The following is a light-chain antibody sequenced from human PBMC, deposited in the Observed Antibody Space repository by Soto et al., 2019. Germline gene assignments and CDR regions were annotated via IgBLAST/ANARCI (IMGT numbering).Light chain of an antibody. CDR3: QQRSNWWT. CDR2: DAS. V-gene: IGKV3-11*01. J-gene: IGKJ1*01. CDR1: ESLSSH. Sequence: EIVLTQSPATLSLSPGERATLSCTASESLSSHLAWYQQKPGQAPRLLIYDASTRATGIPARFSGSGSGTDFTLTISSLEPEDFAVYYCQQRSNWWTFGPGTKVDIK.